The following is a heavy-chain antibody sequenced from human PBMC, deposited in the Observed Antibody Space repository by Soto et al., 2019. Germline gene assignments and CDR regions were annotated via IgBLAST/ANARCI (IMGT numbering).Heavy chain of an antibody. Sequence: ASVKVSCKASGYTFTGYYMHWVRQAPGQGLEWMGWINPNSGGTNYAQKFQGRVTMTRDTSISTAYMELSRLRSDDTAVYYCARDLYYDFWSGYSYYYGMDVWGQGTKVTVSS. D-gene: IGHD3-3*01. CDR2: INPNSGGT. CDR3: ARDLYYDFWSGYSYYYGMDV. V-gene: IGHV1-2*02. CDR1: GYTFTGYY. J-gene: IGHJ6*02.